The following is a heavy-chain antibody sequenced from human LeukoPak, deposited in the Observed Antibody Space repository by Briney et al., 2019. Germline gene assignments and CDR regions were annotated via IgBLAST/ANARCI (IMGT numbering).Heavy chain of an antibody. J-gene: IGHJ4*02. D-gene: IGHD6-13*01. CDR3: ARGYSSSWHFDY. V-gene: IGHV4-34*01. CDR1: GGSFSGYY. CDR2: INHSGST. Sequence: SETLSLTCAVYGGSFSGYYWSWIRQPPGKGLEWIGEINHSGSTNYNPSLKSRVTISVDTSKNQFSLMLSSVTAADTAVYYCARGYSSSWHFDYWGQGTLVTVSS.